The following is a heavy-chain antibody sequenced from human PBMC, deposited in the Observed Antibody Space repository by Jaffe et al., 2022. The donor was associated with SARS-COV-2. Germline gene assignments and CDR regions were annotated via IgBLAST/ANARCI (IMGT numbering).Heavy chain of an antibody. Sequence: QVQLQESGPGLVKPSQTLSLTCTVSGGSISSGGYYWSWIRQHPGKGLEWIGYMYFTGSTYYNPSLKSRVTISVDTSKNQFSLKLTSVTAADTAVYYCARDMTTAHYYGPGTSYGMDVWGQGTTVTVSS. D-gene: IGHD3-10*01. CDR3: ARDMTTAHYYGPGTSYGMDV. CDR1: GGSISSGGYY. V-gene: IGHV4-31*03. CDR2: MYFTGST. J-gene: IGHJ6*02.